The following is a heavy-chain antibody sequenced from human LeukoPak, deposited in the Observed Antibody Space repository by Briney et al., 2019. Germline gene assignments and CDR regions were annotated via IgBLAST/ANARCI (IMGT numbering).Heavy chain of an antibody. CDR3: ARARGGWYSEY. V-gene: IGHV3-21*01. CDR2: ISSSGSYI. Sequence: PGGSLRLSCAASGFTFSSYSMNWVRQAPGKGLEWVSPISSSGSYIYYADSVKGRFTISRDNAKNSLYLQMNSLRAEDTAVYYCARARGGWYSEYWGQGTLVTVSS. CDR1: GFTFSSYS. D-gene: IGHD6-19*01. J-gene: IGHJ4*02.